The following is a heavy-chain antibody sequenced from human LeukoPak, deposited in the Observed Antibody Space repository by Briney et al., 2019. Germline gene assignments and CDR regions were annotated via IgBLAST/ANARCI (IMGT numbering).Heavy chain of an antibody. CDR1: GYTFTGYY. CDR2: INPNSGGT. D-gene: IGHD3-16*02. CDR3: ARDGADYVWGSYRYPFDY. J-gene: IGHJ4*02. Sequence: ASVKVSCKASGYTFTGYYMHWVRQAPGQGLEWMGWINPNSGGTNYAQKFQGRVTMTRDTSISTAYMELSRLRSDDTAVYYCARDGADYVWGSYRYPFDYWGQGTLVTVSS. V-gene: IGHV1-2*02.